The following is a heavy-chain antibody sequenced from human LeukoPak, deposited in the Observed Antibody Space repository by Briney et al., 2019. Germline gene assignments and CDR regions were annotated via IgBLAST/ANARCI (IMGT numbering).Heavy chain of an antibody. Sequence: GGSLRLSCAASGFTFSSYSMNWVRQAPGKGLEWVSSISSSSSYIYYADSVKGRFTISRDNAKNSLYLQMNSLRAEDTAVYYCARGRGYSYVYVYWGQGTLVAVSS. CDR1: GFTFSSYS. CDR3: ARGRGYSYVYVY. V-gene: IGHV3-21*01. D-gene: IGHD5-18*01. CDR2: ISSSSSYI. J-gene: IGHJ4*02.